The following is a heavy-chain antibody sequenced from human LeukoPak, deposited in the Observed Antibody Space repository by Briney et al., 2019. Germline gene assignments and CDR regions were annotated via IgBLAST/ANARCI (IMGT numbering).Heavy chain of an antibody. V-gene: IGHV3-23*01. Sequence: GGSLRLSCAASGFTFSSYAMSWVRQAPGKGLEWVSAISGSGGSTYYADSVEGRFTISRDNSKNTLYLQMNSLRAEDTAVYYCAKGLLWFGELSPYNWFDPWGQGTLVTVSS. D-gene: IGHD3-10*01. CDR3: AKGLLWFGELSPYNWFDP. CDR1: GFTFSSYA. CDR2: ISGSGGST. J-gene: IGHJ5*02.